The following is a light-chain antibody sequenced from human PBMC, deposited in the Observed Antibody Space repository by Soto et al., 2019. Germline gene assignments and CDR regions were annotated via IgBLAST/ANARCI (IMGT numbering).Light chain of an antibody. CDR3: QQYGSSPPYT. V-gene: IGKV3-20*01. J-gene: IGKJ2*01. Sequence: EIVLTKSPGILSLSPGERATLSCRASQSVSSSYLAWYQQKPGQAPRLLIYGASSRATGIPDRFSGSGSGTDFTLTISRLEPEDFAVYYCQQYGSSPPYTFGLGTKLEIK. CDR1: QSVSSSY. CDR2: GAS.